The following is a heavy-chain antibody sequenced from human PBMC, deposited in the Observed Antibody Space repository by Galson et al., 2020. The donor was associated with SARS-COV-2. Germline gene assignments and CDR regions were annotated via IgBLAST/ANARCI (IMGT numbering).Heavy chain of an antibody. CDR3: ARVRDDRGGEDACVI. J-gene: IGHJ3*02. CDR1: GGTFSHYA. Sequence: SVKVSCKASGGTFSHYAISWVRQAPGQGLEWVGGIIPIFGTPHYAQKFQDRVTIIADEYRSTVYMELSSLRSEDTAVFYCARVRDDRGGEDACVIGGRGTLVSVSS. CDR2: IIPIFGTP. D-gene: IGHD3-16*01. V-gene: IGHV1-69*13.